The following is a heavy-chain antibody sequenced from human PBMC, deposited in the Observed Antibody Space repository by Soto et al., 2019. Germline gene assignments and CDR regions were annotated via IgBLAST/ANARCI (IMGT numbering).Heavy chain of an antibody. CDR1: GFTFNNYA. V-gene: IGHV3-23*01. Sequence: GGSLRLSCAASGFTFNNYAMTWVRQDPGEGLEWVSVITSGGDDTLHAASVKGRFTIFRDNSKNTLYLQMNSLRVEDTAIYYCAKASGRSYPESRVFDLWGQGTRVTVSS. CDR2: ITSGGDDT. D-gene: IGHD1-26*01. CDR3: AKASGRSYPESRVFDL. J-gene: IGHJ4*02.